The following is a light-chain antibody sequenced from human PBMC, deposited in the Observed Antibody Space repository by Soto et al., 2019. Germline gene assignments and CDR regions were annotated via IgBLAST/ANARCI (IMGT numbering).Light chain of an antibody. CDR1: QSFRGL. Sequence: EIIMTQSPATLSVCPGGTATLSCRASQSFRGLLAWYQQKPGQAPRLLIYDAYNRATGIPPRFSGSGSGTDFTLTISSLEPEDSAVYYCQQRHMWPITFGQGTRLEIK. CDR2: DAY. V-gene: IGKV3-11*01. J-gene: IGKJ5*01. CDR3: QQRHMWPIT.